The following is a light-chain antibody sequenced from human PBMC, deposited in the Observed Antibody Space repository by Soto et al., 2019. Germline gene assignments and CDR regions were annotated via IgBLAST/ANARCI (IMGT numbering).Light chain of an antibody. CDR1: SSDVGGYNH. J-gene: IGLJ1*01. CDR2: EVS. V-gene: IGLV2-14*01. Sequence: QSALTQPASVSGSRGQSISISCTGTSSDVGGYNHVSWFQQHPSKAPKLIIYEVSHRPSGVSIRFSGSKSGNTASLTISGLQAEDEADYDCNAYRHSTTLVFGTGTKVTVL. CDR3: NAYRHSTTLV.